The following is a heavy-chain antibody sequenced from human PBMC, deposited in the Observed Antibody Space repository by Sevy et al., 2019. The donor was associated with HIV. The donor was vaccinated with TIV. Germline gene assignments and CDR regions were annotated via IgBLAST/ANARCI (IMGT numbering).Heavy chain of an antibody. CDR2: INQHGSEK. CDR3: ARWGGGLDV. D-gene: IGHD3-16*01. Sequence: GGSLRLSCAASTFTFNDYWMNWVHRAPGKGLEWVANINQHGSEKYFVDSVKGRFTISRDNAKNSLYLQMNSLRAEDTAVYYWARWGGGLDVWGQGTTVTVSS. V-gene: IGHV3-7*01. CDR1: TFTFNDYW. J-gene: IGHJ6*02.